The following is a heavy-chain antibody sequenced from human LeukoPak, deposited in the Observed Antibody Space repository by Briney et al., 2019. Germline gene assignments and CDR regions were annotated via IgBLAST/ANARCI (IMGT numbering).Heavy chain of an antibody. Sequence: SETLSLTCSVSGGSIISSPHYWSWIRQPPGKGLEYIGNIYCSGATYYNPSLKSRVTISVDTSNNQFSLELRSVTAADTAVYYCARRGHSSSSGGFDYWGQGTLVTVSS. CDR3: ARRGHSSSSGGFDY. CDR1: GGSIISSPHY. V-gene: IGHV4-39*01. D-gene: IGHD6-6*01. J-gene: IGHJ4*02. CDR2: IYCSGAT.